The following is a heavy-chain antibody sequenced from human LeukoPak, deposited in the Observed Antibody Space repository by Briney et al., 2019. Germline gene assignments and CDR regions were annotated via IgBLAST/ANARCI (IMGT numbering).Heavy chain of an antibody. J-gene: IGHJ6*03. CDR1: GFTFSSYA. CDR3: ARSSGNYYYYYYMDV. Sequence: GGSLRLSCAASGFTFSSYAVYWVRQAPGKGLEWVAAISYDGSDKYYANSVKGRFTISRDNSKNTLYLQMNGLRAEDTAVYYCARSSGNYYYYYYMDVWGKGTTVNV. D-gene: IGHD3-10*01. V-gene: IGHV3-30*01. CDR2: ISYDGSDK.